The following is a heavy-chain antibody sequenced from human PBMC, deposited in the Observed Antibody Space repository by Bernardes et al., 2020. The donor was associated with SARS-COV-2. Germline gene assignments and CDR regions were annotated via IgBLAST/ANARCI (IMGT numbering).Heavy chain of an antibody. CDR1: GFTFSDYW. D-gene: IGHD6-13*01. V-gene: IGHV3-7*03. J-gene: IGHJ4*02. CDR3: ARTVAAPADY. CDR2: INENGNVK. Sequence: GSLRLSCAASGFTFSDYWMSWVRQAPGKGLEWVANINENGNVKYYVDSVKGRFTISRDNAKNSLYLQMNSLRGEDTAVYYCARTVAAPADYWGQGTLVTVSS.